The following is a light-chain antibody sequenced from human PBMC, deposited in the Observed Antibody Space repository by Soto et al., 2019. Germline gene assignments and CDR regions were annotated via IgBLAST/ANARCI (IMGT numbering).Light chain of an antibody. CDR2: GAY. CDR3: QQYHSWRS. J-gene: IGKJ1*01. CDR1: QSVSTN. Sequence: EIVLTQSPVTLSVSPGESATLSCRASQSVSTNLAWYQQKPGQAPRLLIYGAYTRATAVPDRFSGSGSGTDFTLTISSLQSEDFAVYYSQQYHSWRSFGQGTKVESK. V-gene: IGKV3-15*01.